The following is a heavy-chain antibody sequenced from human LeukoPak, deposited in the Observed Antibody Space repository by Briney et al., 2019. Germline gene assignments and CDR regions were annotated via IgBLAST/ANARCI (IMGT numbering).Heavy chain of an antibody. CDR2: INPSGGST. D-gene: IGHD1-26*01. J-gene: IGHJ4*02. CDR3: ARRSIVGGPFDY. CDR1: GYTFTSYY. Sequence: ASVKVSCKASGYTFTSYYMHWVRQAPGQGLEWMGIINPSGGSTSYAQKSQGRVTMTRDMSTSTVYMELSSLRSEDTAVYYCARRSIVGGPFDYWGQGTLVTVSS. V-gene: IGHV1-46*01.